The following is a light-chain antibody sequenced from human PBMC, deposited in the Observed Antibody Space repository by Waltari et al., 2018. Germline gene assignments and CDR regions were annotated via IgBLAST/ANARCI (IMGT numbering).Light chain of an antibody. J-gene: IGLJ3*02. CDR3: QVWDDTTNSGV. Sequence: YVLTQPPSVSVAPGKTATLTCGGEKIESKSVNWYQQKAGQAPGLVLFFDTDLPSGIPDRFSGSNSGNTATLTISWVEAGDEADYHCQVWDDTTNSGVFGGGTRLTVL. CDR1: KIESKS. V-gene: IGLV3-21*01. CDR2: FDT.